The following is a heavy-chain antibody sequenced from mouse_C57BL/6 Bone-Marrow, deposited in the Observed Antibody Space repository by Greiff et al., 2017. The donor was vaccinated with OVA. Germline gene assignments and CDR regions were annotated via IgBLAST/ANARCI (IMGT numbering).Heavy chain of an antibody. V-gene: IGHV5-6*01. J-gene: IGHJ2*01. Sequence: EVQLVESGGDLVKPGGSLKLSCAASGFTFSSYGMSWVRQTPDKRLEWVATISSCGSYTYYPDSVKGRFTISRDNAKNTLYLQMSSLKSEDTAMYYCARRGYFDYWGQGTTLTVSS. CDR3: ARRGYFDY. CDR2: ISSCGSYT. CDR1: GFTFSSYG.